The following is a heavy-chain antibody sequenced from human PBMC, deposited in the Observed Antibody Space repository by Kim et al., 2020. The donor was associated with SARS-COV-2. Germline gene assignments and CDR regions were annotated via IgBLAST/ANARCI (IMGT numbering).Heavy chain of an antibody. V-gene: IGHV3-21*01. CDR1: GFTFSSYS. CDR3: ARDLVVGPPGQYYYYYGMDV. D-gene: IGHD1-26*01. J-gene: IGHJ6*02. Sequence: GGSLRLSCAASGFTFSSYSMNWVRQAPGKGLEWVSSISSSSSYIYYADSVKGRFTISRDNAKNSLYLQMNSLRAEDTAVYYCARDLVVGPPGQYYYYYGMDVWGQGTTVTVSS. CDR2: ISSSSSYI.